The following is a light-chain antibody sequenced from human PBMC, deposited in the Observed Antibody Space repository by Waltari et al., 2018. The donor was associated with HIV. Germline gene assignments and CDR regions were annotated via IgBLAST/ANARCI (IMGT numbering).Light chain of an antibody. V-gene: IGKV4-1*01. CDR2: WAS. CDR3: QQYYSTPYT. CDR1: QSVLYSSNNKNY. Sequence: DIVMTQSPDSLAVSLGERANINCKSSQSVLYSSNNKNYLAWYQQKPGQPPKLLIYWASTRESGVPDRFSGSGSGTDFTLTISSLQAEDVGVYYCQQYYSTPYTFGQGTKLEIK. J-gene: IGKJ2*01.